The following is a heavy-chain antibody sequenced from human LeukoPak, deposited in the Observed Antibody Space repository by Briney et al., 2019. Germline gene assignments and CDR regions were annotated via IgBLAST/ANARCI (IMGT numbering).Heavy chain of an antibody. CDR2: ISSSGGST. D-gene: IGHD5-24*01. V-gene: IGHV3-23*01. Sequence: GGSLRLSCAASGFTFSSYAMSWVRQVPGKGLEWVSSISSSGGSTYYADSVKGRFTISRDTSKNTLYLQMNSLRPEDTAVYYCARDAKQLPYWGQGTLVTVSS. CDR3: ARDAKQLPY. CDR1: GFTFSSYA. J-gene: IGHJ4*02.